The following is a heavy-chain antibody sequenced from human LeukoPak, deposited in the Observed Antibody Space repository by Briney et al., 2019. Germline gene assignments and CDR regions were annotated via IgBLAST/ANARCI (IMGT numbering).Heavy chain of an antibody. CDR1: GYTFTDYY. CDR2: INPNSGGA. D-gene: IGHD1-26*01. V-gene: IGHV1-2*02. J-gene: IGHJ4*02. CDR3: ARRETNTQWGFDY. Sequence: ASVKVSCKASGYTFTDYYMHWVRQAPGQGLEWMGWINPNSGGANYAQKFQGRVTMSRDTSISTAYMELNSLRSDDTAVYYCARRETNTQWGFDYWGQGTLVTVSS.